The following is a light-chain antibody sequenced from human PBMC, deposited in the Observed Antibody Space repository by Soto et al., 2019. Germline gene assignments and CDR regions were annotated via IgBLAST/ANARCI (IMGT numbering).Light chain of an antibody. J-gene: IGKJ2*01. CDR2: GAS. CDR1: QSVSSN. CDR3: QQYNNWPPGHT. Sequence: EIVMTQSPATLSVSPGERATLSCRASQSVSSNLAWYQQNPGQAPSILIYGASIRATGIPARFSVSGSGTEFTLTISSLQSEDFAVYSCQQYNNWPPGHTFGQGTKLEIK. V-gene: IGKV3-15*01.